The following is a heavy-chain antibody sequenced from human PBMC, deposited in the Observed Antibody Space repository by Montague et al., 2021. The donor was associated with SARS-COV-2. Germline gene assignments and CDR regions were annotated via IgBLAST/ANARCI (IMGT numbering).Heavy chain of an antibody. D-gene: IGHD5-18*01. V-gene: IGHV4-39*02. CDR3: VRELWLRGYFDY. J-gene: IGHJ4*02. CDR1: GGSISSSSYY. Sequence: SETLSLTCTVSGGSISSSSYYCGWIRQPPGKGLEWIGIIYYSGSTYYNPSLKSRVTISVDTSKNQFSLKLTSVTAADTAVYYCVRELWLRGYFDYWGQGTLVTVSS. CDR2: IYYSGST.